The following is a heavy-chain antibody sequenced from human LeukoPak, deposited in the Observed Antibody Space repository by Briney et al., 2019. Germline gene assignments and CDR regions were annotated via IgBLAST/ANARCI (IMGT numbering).Heavy chain of an antibody. CDR1: GFMFSGYW. CDR3: ATGGGWEPSSGVVTHIDV. D-gene: IGHD3-3*01. Sequence: GGSLRLSCAASGFMFSGYWMHWVRQGPEKGLELGSRIDNDGNGIIYADSVKGRFTTSTDNAKNTLYLQMSSLRVEDTAVYYCATGGGWEPSSGVVTHIDVWGKGTTVTVSS. CDR2: IDNDGNGI. V-gene: IGHV3-74*01. J-gene: IGHJ6*03.